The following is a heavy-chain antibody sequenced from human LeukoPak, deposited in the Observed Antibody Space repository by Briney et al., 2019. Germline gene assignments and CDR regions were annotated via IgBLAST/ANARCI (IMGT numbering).Heavy chain of an antibody. J-gene: IGHJ3*02. D-gene: IGHD3-22*01. Sequence: ASVKVSCKASGYTFTGYYMHWVRQAPGQGLEWMGWINPNSGGTNYAQKFQGRVTMTRDTSISTAYMELSRLRSDDTAVYYCARVDISMIVGFDIWGQGTMVTVSS. CDR1: GYTFTGYY. CDR2: INPNSGGT. CDR3: ARVDISMIVGFDI. V-gene: IGHV1-2*02.